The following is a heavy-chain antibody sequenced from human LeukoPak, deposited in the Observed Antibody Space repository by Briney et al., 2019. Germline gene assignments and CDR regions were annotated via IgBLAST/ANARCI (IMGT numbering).Heavy chain of an antibody. J-gene: IGHJ3*02. D-gene: IGHD2-2*01. V-gene: IGHV1-2*04. CDR3: ARDIVVVPAAAPGAFDI. Sequence: ASVKVSCKASGYTFTGYYMHWVRQAPGQGLEWMGWINPNSGGTNYAQKFQGWVTMTRDTSISTAYMELSSLRSEDTAVYYCARDIVVVPAAAPGAFDIWGQGTMVTVSS. CDR2: INPNSGGT. CDR1: GYTFTGYY.